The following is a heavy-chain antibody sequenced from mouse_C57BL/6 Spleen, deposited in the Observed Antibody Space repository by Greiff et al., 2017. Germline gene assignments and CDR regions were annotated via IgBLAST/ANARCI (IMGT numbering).Heavy chain of an antibody. J-gene: IGHJ1*03. CDR2: IDPSDSYT. CDR3: ARKGYYGSSRYWYFDV. Sequence: QVQLQQPGAELVMPGASVKLSCKASGYTFTSYWMHWVKQRPGQGLEWIGEIDPSDSYTNYNQKFKGKSTLTVDKSSSTAYMQLSSLTSEDSAVYYCARKGYYGSSRYWYFDVWGTGTTVTVSS. CDR1: GYTFTSYW. D-gene: IGHD1-1*01. V-gene: IGHV1-69*01.